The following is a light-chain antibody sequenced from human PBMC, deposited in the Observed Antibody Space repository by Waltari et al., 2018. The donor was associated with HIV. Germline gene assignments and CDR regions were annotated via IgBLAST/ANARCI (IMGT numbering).Light chain of an antibody. V-gene: IGLV1-51*01. J-gene: IGLJ2*01. CDR3: ATWDSSLNGVL. Sequence: QSVLPHPPSVSATPGQKVTISSSGSTSTIGNNFVSCYQRIPGTRPKLLIYNNNERPSGIPARFSGSKSGTSATLGITGLQTGDEADYYCATWDSSLNGVLFGGGTKLTAL. CDR2: NNN. CDR1: TSTIGNNF.